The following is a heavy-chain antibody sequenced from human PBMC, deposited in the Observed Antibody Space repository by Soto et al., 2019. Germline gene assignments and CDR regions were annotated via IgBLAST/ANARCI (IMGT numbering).Heavy chain of an antibody. CDR2: IDWDDDK. CDR1: GFSLTTNEMC. J-gene: IGHJ4*02. V-gene: IGHV2-70*01. CDR3: ARIDVTSGEFDY. D-gene: IGHD3-10*01. Sequence: SGPTLVNPTQTLTLTCTFSGFSLTTNEMCVSWIRQPPGKALEWLAFIDWDDDKYYSTSLQTRLTISKDTSKNQVVLIMTNMDPVDTATYYCARIDVTSGEFDYWGQGTLVTVSS.